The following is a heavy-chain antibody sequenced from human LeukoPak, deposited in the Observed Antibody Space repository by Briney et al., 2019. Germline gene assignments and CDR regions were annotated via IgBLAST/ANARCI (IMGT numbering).Heavy chain of an antibody. CDR1: GGSISSYY. J-gene: IGHJ4*02. Sequence: SETLPLTCTVSGGSISSYYWSWIRQPPGKGLEWIGYIYYSGSTNYNPSLKSRVTISVDTSKNQFSLKLSSVTAADTAVYYCARGYGYGEEGFDYWGQGTLVTVSS. CDR3: ARGYGYGEEGFDY. D-gene: IGHD5-18*01. V-gene: IGHV4-59*01. CDR2: IYYSGST.